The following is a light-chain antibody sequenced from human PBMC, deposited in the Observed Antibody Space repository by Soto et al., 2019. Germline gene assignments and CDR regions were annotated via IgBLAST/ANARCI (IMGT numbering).Light chain of an antibody. CDR3: QTWGTGSWV. CDR2: LNSDGSH. J-gene: IGLJ3*02. V-gene: IGLV4-69*01. CDR1: SGHSSYA. Sequence: QSVLTQSPSASASLGASVKLTCTLSSGHSSYAIAGHQQQPEKGPRYLMKLNSDGSHSKGDGIPDRFSGSSSGAERYLTISSLQSEDEADYYCQTWGTGSWVFGGGTKVTVL.